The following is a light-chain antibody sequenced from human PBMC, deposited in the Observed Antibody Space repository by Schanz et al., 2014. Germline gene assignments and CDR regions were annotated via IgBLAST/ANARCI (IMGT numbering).Light chain of an antibody. J-gene: IGKJ2*01. CDR2: GAS. CDR3: QQYGGSPLYA. Sequence: EIVLTQSPATLSLSPGERATLSCRASQSVSSGYLAWYQQKPGQAPRLLIYGASSRATGIPDRFSGSVSGADFTLTISRLEPEDFAVYYCQQYGGSPLYAFGQGTKLEI. V-gene: IGKV3-20*01. CDR1: QSVSSGY.